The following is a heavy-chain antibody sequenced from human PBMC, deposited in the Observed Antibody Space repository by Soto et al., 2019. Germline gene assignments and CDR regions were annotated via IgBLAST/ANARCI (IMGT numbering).Heavy chain of an antibody. Sequence: GSLRLSCAASVFTFSNAWMSWVRQAPGKGLEWVGRIKSKTDGGTTDYAAPVKGRFTISRDDSKNTLYLQMNSLKTEDTAVYYCTFRGYSSRYYYYYGMDVWGQGTTVTVSS. CDR3: TFRGYSSRYYYYYGMDV. J-gene: IGHJ6*02. D-gene: IGHD6-13*01. V-gene: IGHV3-15*01. CDR1: VFTFSNAW. CDR2: IKSKTDGGTT.